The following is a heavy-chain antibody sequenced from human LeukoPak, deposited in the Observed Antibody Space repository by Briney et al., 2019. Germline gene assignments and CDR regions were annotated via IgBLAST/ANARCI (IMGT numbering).Heavy chain of an antibody. V-gene: IGHV3-23*01. D-gene: IGHD4-17*01. CDR2: ISGGGETT. J-gene: IGHJ4*02. CDR1: GFTFNNYA. CDR3: ARDYADYVGYFFFDY. Sequence: GGSLRLSCAASGFTFNNYAMNWVRQAPGKGLEWVSSISGGGETTYYAGSAKGRFTISRDNSQNSLYLQMNSLRAEDTAVYYCARDYADYVGYFFFDYWGQGTLVTVSS.